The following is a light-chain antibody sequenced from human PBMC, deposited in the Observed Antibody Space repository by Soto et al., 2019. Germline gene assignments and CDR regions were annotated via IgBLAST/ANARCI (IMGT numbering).Light chain of an antibody. CDR2: GAS. Sequence: EIVMTQSPATLSVSPGERATLSCRASQSVSSNLAWYQQKPGQAPRLIIYGASTRATGIPARFSGSGSGTEFNLTISSLQSEDFAVYYCQQYNNWPPMAFGQGTKVEIK. CDR3: QQYNNWPPMA. CDR1: QSVSSN. V-gene: IGKV3-15*01. J-gene: IGKJ1*01.